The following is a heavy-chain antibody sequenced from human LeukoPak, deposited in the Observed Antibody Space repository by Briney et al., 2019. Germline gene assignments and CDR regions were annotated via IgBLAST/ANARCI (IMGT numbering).Heavy chain of an antibody. Sequence: GGSLRLSCGASGFTFSTYWMTWVRLAPGKGLEWVANIKQDGSEKYYVDSVRGRFSISRDNSKNSLYLQMNSLRADDTAVYYCARVITVYNVYEEVAEYFQYWGQGTLVTVSS. CDR2: IKQDGSEK. CDR3: ARVITVYNVYEEVAEYFQY. V-gene: IGHV3-7*01. D-gene: IGHD5/OR15-5a*01. CDR1: GFTFSTYW. J-gene: IGHJ1*01.